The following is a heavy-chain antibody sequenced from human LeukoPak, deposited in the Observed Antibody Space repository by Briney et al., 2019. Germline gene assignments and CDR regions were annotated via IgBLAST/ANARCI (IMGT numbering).Heavy chain of an antibody. CDR3: AREDIVVVVAVTSPQGPYYYYGMDV. J-gene: IGHJ6*02. Sequence: GGSLRLSCAASGFTFSSYSMNWVRQAPGKRLEWVSYISSSSSTIYYADSVKGRFTISRDNAKSSLYLQMNSLRDEDTAVYHCAREDIVVVVAVTSPQGPYYYYGMDVWGQGTTVTVSS. D-gene: IGHD2-15*01. V-gene: IGHV3-48*02. CDR2: ISSSSSTI. CDR1: GFTFSSYS.